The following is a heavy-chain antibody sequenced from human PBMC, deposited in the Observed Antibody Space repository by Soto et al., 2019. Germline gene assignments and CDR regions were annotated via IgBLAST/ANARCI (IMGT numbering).Heavy chain of an antibody. Sequence: VGSLRLSCAASGFTFSNAWMSWVRQAPGKGLEWVGRIKSKTDGGTTDYAAPVKGRFTISRDDSKNTLYLQMNSLKTEDTAVYYCTTLLYDYVWGSYRLDYYYGMDAWGQGTTVTVSS. CDR1: GFTFSNAW. V-gene: IGHV3-15*01. CDR2: IKSKTDGGTT. CDR3: TTLLYDYVWGSYRLDYYYGMDA. J-gene: IGHJ6*02. D-gene: IGHD3-16*02.